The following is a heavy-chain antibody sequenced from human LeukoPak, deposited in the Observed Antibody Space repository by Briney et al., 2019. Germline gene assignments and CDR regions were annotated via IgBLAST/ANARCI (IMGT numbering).Heavy chain of an antibody. D-gene: IGHD1-1*01. CDR3: VRLAWNDKGSVFVY. J-gene: IGHJ4*02. CDR1: GFTVSSNY. V-gene: IGHV3-66*04. Sequence: PGGSLRLSCAASGFTVSSNYMSWVRQAPGKGLEWVSVIYSGGSTYYADSVKGRFTISRDNSKNTLYLQMNSLRAEDTAVYYCVRLAWNDKGSVFVYWGQGTLVTVSS. CDR2: IYSGGST.